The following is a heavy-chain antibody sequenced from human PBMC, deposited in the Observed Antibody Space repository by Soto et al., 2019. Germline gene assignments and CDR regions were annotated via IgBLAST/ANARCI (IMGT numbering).Heavy chain of an antibody. CDR3: ASWHEREHAYDV. J-gene: IGHJ3*01. CDR1: GLTVSGKKY. D-gene: IGHD1-1*01. CDR2: LYDVDGS. Sequence: VESGGGLIQPGESLRLSCAAFGLTVSGKKYVAWVRQAPGKGLEWVSALYDVDGSFYADSVKGRFTTSSDSSKTTVYLQMNGLRPDDTAVYYCASWHEREHAYDVWGQGTTVTVSS. V-gene: IGHV3-53*01.